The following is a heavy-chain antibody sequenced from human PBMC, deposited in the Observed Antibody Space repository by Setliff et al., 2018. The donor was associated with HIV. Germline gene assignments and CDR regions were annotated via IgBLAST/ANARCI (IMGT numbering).Heavy chain of an antibody. CDR3: AGLSGFLDY. V-gene: IGHV4-34*01. Sequence: PSETLSLTCAVYNGSFSGYYWTWIRQPPGKGLEWIGEINHSGSTNYSPSLKSRVTISVDASRNQFSLRLSSVTAADTAVYFCAGLSGFLDYWGQGTLVTVSS. CDR2: INHSGST. J-gene: IGHJ4*02. D-gene: IGHD3-22*01. CDR1: NGSFSGYY.